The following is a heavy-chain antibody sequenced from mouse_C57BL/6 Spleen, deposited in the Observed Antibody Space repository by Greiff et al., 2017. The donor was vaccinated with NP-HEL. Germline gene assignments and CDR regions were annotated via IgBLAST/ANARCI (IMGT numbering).Heavy chain of an antibody. J-gene: IGHJ3*01. CDR2: IDPSDSYT. CDR1: GYTFTSYW. CDR3: ADYSNYKFAY. D-gene: IGHD2-5*01. Sequence: QVQLQQPGAELVRPGTSVKLSCKASGYTFTSYWMHWVKQRPGQGLEWIGVIDPSDSYTNYNQKFKGKATLTVDTSSSTAYMQLSSLTSEDSAVYYCADYSNYKFAYWGQGTLVTVSA. V-gene: IGHV1-59*01.